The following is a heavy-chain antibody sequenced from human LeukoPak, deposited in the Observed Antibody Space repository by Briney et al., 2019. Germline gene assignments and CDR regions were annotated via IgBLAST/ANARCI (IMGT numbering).Heavy chain of an antibody. V-gene: IGHV3-73*01. J-gene: IGHJ3*02. D-gene: IGHD2-2*01. CDR3: TSASIVVVPAAFDAFDI. CDR2: IRRKANSYAT. Sequence: GGSLRLSCAAPGFTLSGSAMHWVRQASGKGLEWVGRIRRKANSYATAYAASVKGRFTISRDDSKNTAYLQMNSLKTEDTAVYYCTSASIVVVPAAFDAFDIWGQGTMVTVSS. CDR1: GFTLSGSA.